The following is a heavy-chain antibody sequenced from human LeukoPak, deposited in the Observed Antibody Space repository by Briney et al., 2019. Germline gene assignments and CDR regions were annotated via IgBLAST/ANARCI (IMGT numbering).Heavy chain of an antibody. J-gene: IGHJ5*02. Sequence: GASVKVSCKASGYTFTGYYMHWVRQAPGQGLEWMGWINPNSGGTNYAQKFQGRVTMTRDTSISTAYMELSRLRSDDTAVYYCARVGHGGYCSSTSCSEFDPWDQGTLVTVSS. V-gene: IGHV1-2*02. CDR3: ARVGHGGYCSSTSCSEFDP. CDR2: INPNSGGT. D-gene: IGHD2-2*01. CDR1: GYTFTGYY.